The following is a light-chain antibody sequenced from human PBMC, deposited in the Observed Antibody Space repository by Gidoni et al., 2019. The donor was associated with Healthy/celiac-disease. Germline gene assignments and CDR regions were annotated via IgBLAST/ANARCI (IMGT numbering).Light chain of an antibody. CDR2: GNS. Sequence: SVLTPPPSGSGAPGQRVTISCTGSRSNNGAGYDVHWYQQLPGTAPKLLIYGNSNRPSGVPDRFSGSKSGTSASLAITGLQAEDEADYYCQSYDSSLSGYAVFGGGTQLTVL. CDR3: QSYDSSLSGYAV. CDR1: RSNNGAGYD. V-gene: IGLV1-40*01. J-gene: IGLJ7*01.